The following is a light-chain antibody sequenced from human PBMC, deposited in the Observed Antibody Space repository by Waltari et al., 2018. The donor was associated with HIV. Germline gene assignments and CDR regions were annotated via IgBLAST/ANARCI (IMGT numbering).Light chain of an antibody. V-gene: IGLV2-14*01. Sequence: QSALTQPASVSGSPGQSITISCTGTSSDVGGYRYVSWYQQHPGKAPKLRIYDVSERPSGVSNRFSGSKSGNATSLTISGLQAEDEADYYCSSYTTNNTCVFGGGTKLTVL. CDR1: SSDVGGYRY. CDR3: SSYTTNNTCV. J-gene: IGLJ2*01. CDR2: DVS.